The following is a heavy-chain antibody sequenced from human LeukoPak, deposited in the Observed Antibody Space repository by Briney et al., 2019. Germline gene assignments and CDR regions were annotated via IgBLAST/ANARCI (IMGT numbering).Heavy chain of an antibody. V-gene: IGHV3-7*03. D-gene: IGHD3-22*01. CDR2: INLDGSEI. J-gene: IGHJ4*02. Sequence: GGSLRLSCEASGFVFGHSWMSWVRQAPGKGLEWVANINLDGSEINYLDSLTGRLTISRDNAKDSLYLQMNSLRAEDTAVYYCAKSSDYYDSSRFDYWGQGTLVTVSS. CDR3: AKSSDYYDSSRFDY. CDR1: GFVFGHSW.